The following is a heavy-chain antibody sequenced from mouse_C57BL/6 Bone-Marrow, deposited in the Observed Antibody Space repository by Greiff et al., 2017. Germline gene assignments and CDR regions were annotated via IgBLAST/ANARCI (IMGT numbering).Heavy chain of an antibody. J-gene: IGHJ4*01. D-gene: IGHD1-1*01. Sequence: EVQLQQSGPELVKPGASVKISCKASGYTFTDYYMNWVKQSHGKSLEWIGDINPNNGGTSYNQKFKGKATLTVDTSSSTAYMQLSSRTSEDAAVYYCARWRGYGSSYDYYAMDYWGQGTSVTVSS. V-gene: IGHV1-26*01. CDR1: GYTFTDYY. CDR2: INPNNGGT. CDR3: ARWRGYGSSYDYYAMDY.